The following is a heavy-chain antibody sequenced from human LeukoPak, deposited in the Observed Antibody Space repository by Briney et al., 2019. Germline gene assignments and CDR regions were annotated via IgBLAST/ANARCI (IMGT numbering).Heavy chain of an antibody. CDR3: ARVRGSGSHIWSGAFDI. Sequence: SVKVSCKASGGTFSSYAISWVRQAPGQGLEWMGGIIPIFGTANYAQKFQGRVTITADESASTAYMELSSLRSEDTAVYYCARVRGSGSHIWSGAFDIWGQGTMVTVSS. D-gene: IGHD3-10*01. J-gene: IGHJ3*02. CDR2: IIPIFGTA. CDR1: GGTFSSYA. V-gene: IGHV1-69*01.